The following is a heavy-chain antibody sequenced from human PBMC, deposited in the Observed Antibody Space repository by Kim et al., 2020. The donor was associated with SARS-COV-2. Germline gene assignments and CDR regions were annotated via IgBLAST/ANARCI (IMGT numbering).Heavy chain of an antibody. J-gene: IGHJ4*01. CDR2: IKEDGSDT. D-gene: IGHD3-22*01. Sequence: GGSLRLSCVGSGFAFSTSWMTWIRQAPGKGLEWVANIKEDGSDTYYVDSVKGRFTISRDNAKSLVYLQMNSLRAEDTAVYYCARDAYDSSGYGAFDYWG. V-gene: IGHV3-7*01. CDR1: GFAFSTSW. CDR3: ARDAYDSSGYGAFDY.